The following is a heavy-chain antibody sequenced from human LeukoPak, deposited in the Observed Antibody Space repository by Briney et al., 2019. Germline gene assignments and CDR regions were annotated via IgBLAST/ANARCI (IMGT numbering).Heavy chain of an antibody. CDR3: ARAFFDSGSYYSLIDY. Sequence: PGGSLRLSCAASGFTFSSSWMHWVRQAPGKGLVWVSRINSDGSSTSYADSVKGRFTISRDNAKNTLYLQMNSLRAEDTAVYYCARAFFDSGSYYSLIDYWGQGTLVTVSS. V-gene: IGHV3-74*01. CDR1: GFTFSSSW. J-gene: IGHJ4*02. CDR2: INSDGSST. D-gene: IGHD3-10*01.